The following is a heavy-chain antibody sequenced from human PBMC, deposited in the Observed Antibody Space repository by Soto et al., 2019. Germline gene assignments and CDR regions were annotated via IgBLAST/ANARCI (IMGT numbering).Heavy chain of an antibody. D-gene: IGHD3-10*01. CDR1: GGSFSGYY. J-gene: IGHJ4*02. CDR2: INHRGST. CDR3: ARFGPTSTRPF. V-gene: IGHV4-34*01. Sequence: SETLSLTCAVYGGSFSGYYWSWIRQPPGKGLEWFGEINHRGSTHYNPSLKSRVTISVDTSKNQFSLRLSSVTAADTAVYYCARFGPTSTRPFWGQGTLVTVSS.